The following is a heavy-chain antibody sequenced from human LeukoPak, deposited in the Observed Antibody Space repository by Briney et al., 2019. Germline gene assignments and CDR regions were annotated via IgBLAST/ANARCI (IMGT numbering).Heavy chain of an antibody. J-gene: IGHJ3*02. V-gene: IGHV4-4*07. CDR1: GGSISSYY. CDR2: IHTSGST. D-gene: IGHD3-22*01. CDR3: ARGRYYYDGSGYDAFDI. Sequence: SETLSLTCTVSGGSISSYYWSWIRQSAGKGLEWIGRIHTSGSTNYNPSLKSRVTMSGDTSKNQVSLKLSSVSAADTAVYYCARGRYYYDGSGYDAFDIWGQGTMVTVSS.